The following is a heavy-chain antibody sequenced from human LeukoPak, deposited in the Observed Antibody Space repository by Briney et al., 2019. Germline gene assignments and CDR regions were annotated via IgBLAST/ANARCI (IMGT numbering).Heavy chain of an antibody. CDR3: ATGGGYSVY. D-gene: IGHD1-26*01. J-gene: IGHJ4*02. CDR1: GFXFSNYW. Sequence: PGGSLRLSCAASGFXFSNYWISWVRQAPGKGLEWVANIRQDESQKYYVDSVKGRFTISRDNAKNSLYLQMTSLRVEDTALYYCATGGGYSVYWGQGTLVTVSS. V-gene: IGHV3-7*04. CDR2: IRQDESQK.